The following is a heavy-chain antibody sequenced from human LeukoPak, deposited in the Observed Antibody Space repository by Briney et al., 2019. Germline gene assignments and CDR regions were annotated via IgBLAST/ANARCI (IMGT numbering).Heavy chain of an antibody. D-gene: IGHD6-13*01. Sequence: GGSLRLFCAASGFTFSSYSMNWVRQAPGKGLEWVSSISSSSSYIYYADSVKGRFTISRDNAKNSLYLQMNSLRAEDTAVYYCARDYSSSWYRRNWFDPWGQGTLVTVSS. CDR2: ISSSSSYI. V-gene: IGHV3-21*01. CDR1: GFTFSSYS. CDR3: ARDYSSSWYRRNWFDP. J-gene: IGHJ5*02.